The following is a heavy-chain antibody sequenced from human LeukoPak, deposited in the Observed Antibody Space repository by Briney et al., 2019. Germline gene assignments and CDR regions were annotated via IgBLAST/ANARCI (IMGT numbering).Heavy chain of an antibody. V-gene: IGHV3-23*01. CDR2: ISGSGGST. J-gene: IGHJ4*02. Sequence: GRSLRLSCAASGFTFSTYFMHWVRQAPGKGLEWVSAISGSGGSTYYADSVKGRFTISRDNSKNTLYLQMNSLRAEDTAVYYCASPGGDYYYDSSGYYATPFDYWGQGTLVTVSS. D-gene: IGHD3-22*01. CDR3: ASPGGDYYYDSSGYYATPFDY. CDR1: GFTFSTYF.